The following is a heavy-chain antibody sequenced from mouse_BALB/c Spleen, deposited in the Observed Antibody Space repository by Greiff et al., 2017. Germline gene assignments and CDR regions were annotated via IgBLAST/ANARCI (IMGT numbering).Heavy chain of an antibody. J-gene: IGHJ3*01. V-gene: IGHV1-9*01. Sequence: QVQLQQSGAELMKPGASVKISCKATGYTFSSYWIEWVKQRPGHGLEWIGEILPGSGSTNYNEKFKGKATFTADTSSNTAYMQLSSLTSEDSAVYYCARGPSYGSSYWFAYWGQGTLVTVSA. CDR3: ARGPSYGSSYWFAY. CDR1: GYTFSSYW. CDR2: ILPGSGST. D-gene: IGHD1-1*01.